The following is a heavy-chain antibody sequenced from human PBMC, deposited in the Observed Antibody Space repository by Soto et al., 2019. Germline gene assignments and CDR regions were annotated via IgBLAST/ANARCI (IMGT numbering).Heavy chain of an antibody. V-gene: IGHV3-23*01. CDR3: AKDKVLRYFDWLFGGMDV. CDR1: GFTFSSYA. D-gene: IGHD3-9*01. Sequence: GSLRLSCAASGFTFSSYAMSWVRQAPGKGLEWVSAISGSGGSTYYADSVKGRFTISRDNSKNTLYLQMNSLRAEDTAVYYCAKDKVLRYFDWLFGGMDVWGQGTTVTAP. CDR2: ISGSGGST. J-gene: IGHJ6*02.